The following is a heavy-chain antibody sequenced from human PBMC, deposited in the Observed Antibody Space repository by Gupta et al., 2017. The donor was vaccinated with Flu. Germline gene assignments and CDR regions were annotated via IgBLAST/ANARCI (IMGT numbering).Heavy chain of an antibody. D-gene: IGHD3-9*01. CDR3: ARGRVLRYFDWLDDPIQH. Sequence: ETLSLTCAVYGGPFSGYSWSWIRQPPGKGLEWIGEINHSGSTKYNPSLKSRVTISAGTSKNQFSLRLSSVTAADTAVYYCARGRVLRYFDWLDDPIQHWGQGTLVTVSS. J-gene: IGHJ1*01. CDR1: GGPFSGYS. V-gene: IGHV4-34*01. CDR2: INHSGST.